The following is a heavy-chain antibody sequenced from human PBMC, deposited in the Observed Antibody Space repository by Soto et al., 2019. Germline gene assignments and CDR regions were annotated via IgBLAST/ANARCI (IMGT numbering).Heavy chain of an antibody. Sequence: GGSLRLSCAASGFTFSSYAMSWVRKAPGKGLEWVSAISGSGGSTYYADSVKGRFTISRDNSKNTLYLQMNSLRAEDTAVYYCANSRGWPSTRVFDYWGQGTLVTVS. CDR2: ISGSGGST. D-gene: IGHD3-10*01. CDR1: GFTFSSYA. CDR3: ANSRGWPSTRVFDY. V-gene: IGHV3-23*01. J-gene: IGHJ4*02.